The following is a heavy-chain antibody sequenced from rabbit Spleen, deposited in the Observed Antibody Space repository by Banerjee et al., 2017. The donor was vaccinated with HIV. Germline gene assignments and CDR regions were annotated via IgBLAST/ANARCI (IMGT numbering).Heavy chain of an antibody. V-gene: IGHV1S45*01. CDR1: GLDFSSSYW. Sequence: QEQLVESGGDLVKPGASLTLTCKASGLDFSSSYWICWVRQAPGKGLEWIACIDVVKSGTTYYETWAKGRFTISKTSSTTVTLQLNSLTAADTATYFCARDLVAVIGWNFNLWGPGTLVTVS. CDR3: ARDLVAVIGWNFNL. D-gene: IGHD1-1*01. J-gene: IGHJ4*01. CDR2: IDVVKSGTT.